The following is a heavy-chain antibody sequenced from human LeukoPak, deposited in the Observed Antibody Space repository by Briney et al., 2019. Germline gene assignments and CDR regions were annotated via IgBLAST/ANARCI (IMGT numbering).Heavy chain of an antibody. CDR3: AILYDFWSGYYKDV. CDR1: GFTLSSYG. Sequence: GGSLRLSCAASGFTLSSYGMHWVRQAPGKGLEWVAFIRYDGSNKYYADSVKGRFTISRDNSKNTLYLQMNSLRAEDTAVYCCAILYDFWSGYYKDVWGKGTTVTVSS. D-gene: IGHD3-3*01. V-gene: IGHV3-30*02. CDR2: IRYDGSNK. J-gene: IGHJ6*04.